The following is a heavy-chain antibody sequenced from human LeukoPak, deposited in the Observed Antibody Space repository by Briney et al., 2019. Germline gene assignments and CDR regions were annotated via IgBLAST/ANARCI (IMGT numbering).Heavy chain of an antibody. CDR3: ARDTDYYFDY. CDR1: GGSISSSSYY. V-gene: IGHV4-39*07. J-gene: IGHJ4*02. Sequence: PSETLSLTCTVSGGSISSSSYYWGWIRQPPGKGLEWIGSIYYSGSTYYNPSLESRVTISVDTSKNQFSLKLSSVTAADTAVYYCARDTDYYFDYWGQGTLVTVSS. CDR2: IYYSGST.